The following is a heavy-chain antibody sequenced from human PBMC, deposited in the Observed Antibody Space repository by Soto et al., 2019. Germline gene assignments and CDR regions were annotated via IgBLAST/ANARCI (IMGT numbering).Heavy chain of an antibody. CDR2: IEYDGNNK. Sequence: QVQLEESGGGVGQPGRSLRLSCAASGFAFKNYGMEWVRQAPGKGLEWVAVIEYDGNNKYYADSVKGRFTISRDNSKNMLYLQINSLRVEDTAVYYCARDRQHQLLVYGMDVWGQGTTVTVSS. D-gene: IGHD2-2*01. CDR3: ARDRQHQLLVYGMDV. J-gene: IGHJ6*02. V-gene: IGHV3-33*01. CDR1: GFAFKNYG.